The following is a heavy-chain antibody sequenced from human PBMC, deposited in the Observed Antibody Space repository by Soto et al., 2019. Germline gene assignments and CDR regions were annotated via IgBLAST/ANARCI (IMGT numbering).Heavy chain of an antibody. D-gene: IGHD3-3*02. CDR3: ASELIFGVFHQ. CDR2: IYYSGST. CDR1: GGSISSYY. J-gene: IGHJ4*02. V-gene: IGHV4-59*01. Sequence: PSETLSLTCTVSGGSISSYYWSWIRQPPGKGLEWIGYIYYSGSTNYNPSLKSRVTISVDTSKNQFSLKLSSVTAADTAVYYCASELIFGVFHQWGQGTLITVSS.